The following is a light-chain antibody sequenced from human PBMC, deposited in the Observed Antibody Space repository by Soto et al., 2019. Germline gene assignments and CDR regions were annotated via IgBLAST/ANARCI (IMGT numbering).Light chain of an antibody. CDR2: GAS. J-gene: IGKJ1*01. CDR3: QNYGNSPWT. CDR1: QSVSSSL. V-gene: IGKV3-20*01. Sequence: EIVLTQSPATLSLSPGERATLSCRSSQSVSSSLLAWYQQKPGQAPRLLIDGASNRATGIPDRFSGSGSETDFTLTISGLEPEDFAVYYCQNYGNSPWTFGQGTKVDIK.